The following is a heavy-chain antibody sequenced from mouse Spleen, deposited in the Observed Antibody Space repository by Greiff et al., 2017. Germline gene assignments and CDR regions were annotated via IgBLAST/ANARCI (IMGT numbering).Heavy chain of an antibody. CDR1: GFTFSSYA. D-gene: IGHD2-3*01. V-gene: IGHV5-9-3*01. CDR2: ISSGGSYT. Sequence: EVKLMESGGGLVKPGGSLKLSCAASGFTFSSYAMSWVRQTPEKRLEWVATISSGGSYTYYPDSVKGRFTISRDNAKNTLYLQMSSLRSEDTAMYYCARRGGYYTWFAYWGQGTLVTVSA. CDR3: ARRGGYYTWFAY. J-gene: IGHJ3*01.